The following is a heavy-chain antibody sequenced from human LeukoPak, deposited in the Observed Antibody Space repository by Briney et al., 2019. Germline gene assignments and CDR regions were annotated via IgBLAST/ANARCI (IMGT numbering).Heavy chain of an antibody. CDR2: IKKDGSEK. J-gene: IGHJ6*03. CDR1: GFTFSSYW. V-gene: IGHV3-7*01. Sequence: GGSLRLSCAASGFTFSSYWMSWVRQAPGKGLEWVANIKKDGSEKYYVDSVKGRFTISRDNAENSLYLQMSSLRAEDTAVYYCAREYYFYHMGGWGEGTTVTVSS. CDR3: AREYYFYHMGG.